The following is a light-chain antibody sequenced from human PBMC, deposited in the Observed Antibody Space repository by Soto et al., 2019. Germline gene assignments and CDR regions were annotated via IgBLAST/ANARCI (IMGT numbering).Light chain of an antibody. CDR2: GAS. Sequence: EIVLTQSPGTLSLSPGERATLSCRASQSVSSSYLAWYQQKPGQAPRLLIYGASSRATGIPGRFSGSGSRTDFTLTISRLEPEDFAVYYCQQYGSSLFTFGPGTKVDIK. V-gene: IGKV3-20*01. J-gene: IGKJ3*01. CDR1: QSVSSSY. CDR3: QQYGSSLFT.